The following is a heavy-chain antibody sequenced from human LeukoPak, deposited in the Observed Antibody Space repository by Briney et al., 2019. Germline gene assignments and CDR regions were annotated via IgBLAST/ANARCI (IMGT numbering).Heavy chain of an antibody. V-gene: IGHV3-33*01. CDR1: GFTFSSYG. Sequence: GGSLRLSCAASGFTFSSYGMHWVRQAPGKGLEWVALIWYDGSNKYYADSVKGRFTFSRDNSKNTLSLQMDSLRAEDTALYYCARDRGSYYIDFWGQGTPVTVSS. CDR3: ARDRGSYYIDF. J-gene: IGHJ4*02. D-gene: IGHD1-1*01. CDR2: IWYDGSNK.